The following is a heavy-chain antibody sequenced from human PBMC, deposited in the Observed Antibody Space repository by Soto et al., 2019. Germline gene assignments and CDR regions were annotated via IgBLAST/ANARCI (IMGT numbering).Heavy chain of an antibody. V-gene: IGHV1-2*02. Sequence: ASVKVSCKASGYTFTAYYMYWVRQAPGQGLEWMGGINPNTGDTNQAQEFQARVTMTRDTPTSTAYMELTSLTSDDTAVYYCARDPIGGGAPYYFDYWGQGTLVTVSS. CDR3: ARDPIGGGAPYYFDY. J-gene: IGHJ4*02. CDR2: INPNTGDT. D-gene: IGHD3-16*01. CDR1: GYTFTAYY.